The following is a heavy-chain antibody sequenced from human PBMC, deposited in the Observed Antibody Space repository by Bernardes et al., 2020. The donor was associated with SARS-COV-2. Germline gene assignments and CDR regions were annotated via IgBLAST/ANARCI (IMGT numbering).Heavy chain of an antibody. CDR3: AKPNSVREFSPFDS. D-gene: IGHD3-10*01. CDR2: ISGCSDKT. J-gene: IGHJ4*02. V-gene: IGHV3-23*01. Sequence: GGSLRLSCAAPVFTFFNYSMSWVRQAPGKGLEWVSSISGCSDKTYYPASLKGRFTISRDNPKNTLSLQMNSLRAEDTAIYYCAKPNSVREFSPFDSWGQGTLVTVSS. CDR1: VFTFFNYS.